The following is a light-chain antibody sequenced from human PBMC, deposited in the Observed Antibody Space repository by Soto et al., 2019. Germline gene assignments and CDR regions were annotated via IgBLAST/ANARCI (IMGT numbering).Light chain of an antibody. Sequence: DIPMTQSPSSLSASVGDRVTITCRASQGIRNGLGWYQQKPGKAPKRLIYDASSLQSGVPSRFSGSGSGTEFTLTISSLQPEDCATYYCLQHNSYPLTFGGGTKVEIK. CDR1: QGIRNG. CDR3: LQHNSYPLT. V-gene: IGKV1-17*01. CDR2: DAS. J-gene: IGKJ4*01.